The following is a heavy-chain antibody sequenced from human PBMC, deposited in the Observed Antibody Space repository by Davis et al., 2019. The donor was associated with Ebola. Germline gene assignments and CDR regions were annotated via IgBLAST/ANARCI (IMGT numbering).Heavy chain of an antibody. CDR3: ARRRDFWSGPPDY. D-gene: IGHD3-3*01. J-gene: IGHJ4*02. CDR2: IYPGGSDT. Sequence: GESLIPSRKCSGYCITTYRIRRVRQLPGKGLEQERIIYPGGSDTRYSPSFQGQDTISADKSISTAYLQWSSLKASDTTMYNCARRRDFWSGPPDYWGQGTLVTVAS. CDR1: GYCITTYR. V-gene: IGHV5-51*01.